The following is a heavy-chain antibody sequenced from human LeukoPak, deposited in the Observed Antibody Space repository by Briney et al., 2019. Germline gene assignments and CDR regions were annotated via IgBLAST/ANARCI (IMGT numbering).Heavy chain of an antibody. D-gene: IGHD1-26*01. CDR1: GGSFSGYY. J-gene: IGHJ5*02. Sequence: LETLSLTCAVYGGSFSGYYWSWIRQPPGKGLEWIGEINHSGSTNYNPSLKSRVTISVDTSKNQFSLKLSSVTAAVTAVYYCARGSGSLDADPWGQGTLVTVSS. V-gene: IGHV4-34*01. CDR3: ARGSGSLDADP. CDR2: INHSGST.